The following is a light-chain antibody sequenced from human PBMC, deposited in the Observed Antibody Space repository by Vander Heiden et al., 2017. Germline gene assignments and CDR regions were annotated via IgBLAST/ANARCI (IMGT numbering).Light chain of an antibody. CDR2: WAS. CDR3: QQDDSTPPVT. V-gene: IGKV4-1*01. CDR1: QSVLYSSNNKNY. Sequence: DIVMTQSPDSLAVSLGERATINCKSSQSVLYSSNNKNYLAWYQQKPGQPPKLLIYWASTRESGVPDRFSGSGSGTDFTLTISSLQAEDVAVYYCQQDDSTPPVTFGGGTKVEIK. J-gene: IGKJ4*01.